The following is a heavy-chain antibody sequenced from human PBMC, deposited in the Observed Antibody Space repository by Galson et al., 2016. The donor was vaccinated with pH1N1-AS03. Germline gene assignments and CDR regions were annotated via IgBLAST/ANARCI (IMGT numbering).Heavy chain of an antibody. CDR3: ARSSYDILTNPLY. J-gene: IGHJ4*02. CDR2: ISGSGATI. CDR1: GFTFSDYY. D-gene: IGHD3-9*01. V-gene: IGHV3-11*01. Sequence: SLRLSCAASGFTFSDYYMSWIRQTPGKGLEWVSYISGSGATIYYADSVKGRFSISRDSAKNSLFLQMNSLRVEDTAVYYCARSSYDILTNPLYWGQGVPVTVSS.